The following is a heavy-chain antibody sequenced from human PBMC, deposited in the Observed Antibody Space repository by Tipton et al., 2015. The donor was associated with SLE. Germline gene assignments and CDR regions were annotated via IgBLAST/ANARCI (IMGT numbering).Heavy chain of an antibody. V-gene: IGHV5-51*03. CDR2: IYPGDSDT. CDR1: GYIFTNYW. D-gene: IGHD3-16*01. J-gene: IGHJ4*02. CDR3: ATHPQLGY. Sequence: QLVQSGAEVKKPGESLRISCEASGYIFTNYWIAWVRQLSGKGLEWMGIIYPGDSDTRYSPSFQGQVTISADKSINTAYLQWSSLKASDTAIYYCATHPQLGYWGQGTLVTVSS.